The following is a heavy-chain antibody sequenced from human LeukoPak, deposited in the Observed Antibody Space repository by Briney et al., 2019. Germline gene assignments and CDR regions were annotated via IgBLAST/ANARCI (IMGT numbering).Heavy chain of an antibody. Sequence: GGSLRLSCAASGVTVGNNYMSWVRQPPGKGLEWISVIYSDGSTYYADSVKGRFTISRDSSENTLYLQMNSLRAEDTAVYYCARDPGGGPTHGFWGQGTLVTVSS. V-gene: IGHV3-66*02. D-gene: IGHD1-26*01. CDR2: IYSDGST. CDR1: GVTVGNNY. J-gene: IGHJ4*02. CDR3: ARDPGGGPTHGF.